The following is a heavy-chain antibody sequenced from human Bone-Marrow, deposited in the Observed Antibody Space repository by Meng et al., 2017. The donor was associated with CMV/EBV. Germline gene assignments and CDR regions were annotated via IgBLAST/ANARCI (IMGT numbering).Heavy chain of an antibody. CDR3: ARDGGYSSSWYGMDV. Sequence: SVKVYCKASGGTFSSYAISWVRQAPGQGLEWMGGIIPIFGTANYAQKFQGRVTITTDESTSTAYMELSSLRSEDTAVYDCARDGGYSSSWYGMDVWGQWTTVTVSS. J-gene: IGHJ6*02. D-gene: IGHD6-13*01. V-gene: IGHV1-69*05. CDR1: GGTFSSYA. CDR2: IIPIFGTA.